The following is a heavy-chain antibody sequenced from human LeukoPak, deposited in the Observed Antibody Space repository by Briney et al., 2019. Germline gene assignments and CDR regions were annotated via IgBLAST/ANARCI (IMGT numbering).Heavy chain of an antibody. CDR2: TSYDGSDE. V-gene: IGHV3-30*03. J-gene: IGHJ6*03. Sequence: GRSLRLSCVASGFTFSDYGMHWVRQAPGKGLEWVAATSYDGSDEYYVDSVKGRFTISRDTSKNTLYLEMKSLSSEDTAIYYCARTYTVFGAMDVWGKGTTVTVS. CDR3: ARTYTVFGAMDV. CDR1: GFTFSDYG. D-gene: IGHD3-3*01.